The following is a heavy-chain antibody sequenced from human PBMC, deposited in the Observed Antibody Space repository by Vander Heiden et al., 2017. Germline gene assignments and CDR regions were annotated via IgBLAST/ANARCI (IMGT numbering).Heavy chain of an antibody. V-gene: IGHV3-30*04. J-gene: IGHJ6*02. Sequence: QVQLVESGGGVVQPGRSLRLSCAASGFTFSSYAMPWVRQAPGKGLEWVAVISYDGSNKYYADSVKGRVTISRDNSKNTLYLQMNSLRAEDTAVYYCAREWELRYFDWLGQYGMDVWGQGTTVTVSS. CDR2: ISYDGSNK. CDR1: GFTFSSYA. D-gene: IGHD3-9*01. CDR3: AREWELRYFDWLGQYGMDV.